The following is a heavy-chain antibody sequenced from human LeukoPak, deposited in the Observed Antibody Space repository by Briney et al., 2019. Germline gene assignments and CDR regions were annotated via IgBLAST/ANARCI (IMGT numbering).Heavy chain of an antibody. CDR2: IYHSGST. CDR1: GGSISTYY. D-gene: IGHD5-12*01. CDR3: ARGGGYASPIGY. V-gene: IGHV4-59*01. Sequence: SETLSLTCTLSGGSISTYYWSWIRQPPGKGLEWIGYIYHSGSTNYNPSLKGRVTISVDTSKNQFSLKLSSATAADTAVYYCARGGGYASPIGYWGQGALVTVSS. J-gene: IGHJ4*02.